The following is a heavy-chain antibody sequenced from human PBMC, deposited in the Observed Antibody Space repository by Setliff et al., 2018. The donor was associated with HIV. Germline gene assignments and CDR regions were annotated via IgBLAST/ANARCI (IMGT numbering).Heavy chain of an antibody. CDR1: SFTFSIYA. J-gene: IGHJ4*02. D-gene: IGHD1-26*01. V-gene: IGHV3-23*01. CDR3: TRDPVGAVLSYFDY. CDR2: ISGSGTNT. Sequence: GGSLRLSCAAPSFTFSIYAMSWVRQAPGKGLEWVSAISGSGTNTYYADSVKGRVTVSRDNAKNSLYLQMNSLRAEDMAIYYCTRDPVGAVLSYFDYWGRGSLVTVSS.